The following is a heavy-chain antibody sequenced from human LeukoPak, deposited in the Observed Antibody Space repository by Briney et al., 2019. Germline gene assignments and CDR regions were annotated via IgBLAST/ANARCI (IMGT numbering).Heavy chain of an antibody. Sequence: GGSLRLSSAASRFTFSTYSMNSVRQAPGKGLEWVSYISSSSSTIYYADSLKGRFTISRDNAKNSLYLQMNSLRDEDTAVYYCARGGIVGASTDFDYWGQGTLVTVSS. CDR2: ISSSSSTI. J-gene: IGHJ4*02. D-gene: IGHD1-26*01. CDR1: RFTFSTYS. CDR3: ARGGIVGASTDFDY. V-gene: IGHV3-48*02.